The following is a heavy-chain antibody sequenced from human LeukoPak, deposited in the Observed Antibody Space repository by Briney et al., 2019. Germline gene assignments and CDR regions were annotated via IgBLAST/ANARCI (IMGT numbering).Heavy chain of an antibody. CDR2: ISYDGSNK. J-gene: IGHJ4*02. CDR1: GFTFSSYG. Sequence: GGSLRLSCAVSGFTFSSYGMHWVRQAPGKGLEWVAVISYDGSNKYYADSVKGRFTISRDNSKNTLYLQMNSLRAEDTAVYYCAKGSAGYGYGDWGQGTLVTVSS. D-gene: IGHD5-18*01. CDR3: AKGSAGYGYGD. V-gene: IGHV3-30*18.